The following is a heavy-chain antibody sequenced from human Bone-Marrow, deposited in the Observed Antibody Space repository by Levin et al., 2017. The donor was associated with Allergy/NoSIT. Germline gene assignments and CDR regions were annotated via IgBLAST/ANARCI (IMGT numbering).Heavy chain of an antibody. CDR3: ARDLVEGEDYIGMDV. CDR1: GFTFRSFA. V-gene: IGHV3-30-3*01. CDR2: ISSGGSDQ. D-gene: IGHD3-16*01. Sequence: PGGSLRLSCTASGFTFRSFAMHWVRQAPGKGLEWVAVISSGGSDQYYADSVKGRFTISRDNSKDTLYLEMNSLRAEDTAIFYCARDLVEGEDYIGMDVWGQGTMVTVS. J-gene: IGHJ6*02.